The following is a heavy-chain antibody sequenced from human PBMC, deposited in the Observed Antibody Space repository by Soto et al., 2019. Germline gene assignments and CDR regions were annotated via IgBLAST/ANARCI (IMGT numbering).Heavy chain of an antibody. D-gene: IGHD3-10*01. CDR2: ISYDGSNK. Sequence: GGSLRLSCAASGFTFSSYGMHWVRQAPGKGLEWVAVISYDGSNKYYADSVKGRFTISRDNSKNTLYLQMNSLRAEDTAVYYCAKDGWDYYGSGSYRKYYGMDAWGQGTTVTVSS. CDR3: AKDGWDYYGSGSYRKYYGMDA. J-gene: IGHJ6*02. CDR1: GFTFSSYG. V-gene: IGHV3-30*18.